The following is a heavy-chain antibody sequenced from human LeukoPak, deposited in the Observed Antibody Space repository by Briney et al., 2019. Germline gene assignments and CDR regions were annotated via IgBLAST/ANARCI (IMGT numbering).Heavy chain of an antibody. CDR2: IIPILGIA. Sequence: SVKVSCKASGGTFSSYAISWVRQAPGQVLAWMGRIIPILGIANYAQKFEGRVTITADKSTSTAYMELSSLRSEDTAVYYCARGSAVVGTGSFDYWGQGTLVTVSS. J-gene: IGHJ4*02. D-gene: IGHD6-19*01. CDR1: GGTFSSYA. V-gene: IGHV1-69*04. CDR3: ARGSAVVGTGSFDY.